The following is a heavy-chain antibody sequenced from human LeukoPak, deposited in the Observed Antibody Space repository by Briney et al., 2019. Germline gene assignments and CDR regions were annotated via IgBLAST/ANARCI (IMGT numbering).Heavy chain of an antibody. CDR1: GFTFSSYW. Sequence: RGSLRLSCAASGFTFSSYWMSWVRQAPGKGLEWVANIKQDGSEKYYVDSVKGRFTISRDSAKNSLYLQMNSLRAEDTAVYFCASYIVVVPAATYYFDYWGQGTLVTVSS. J-gene: IGHJ4*02. D-gene: IGHD2-2*01. CDR3: ASYIVVVPAATYYFDY. CDR2: IKQDGSEK. V-gene: IGHV3-7*01.